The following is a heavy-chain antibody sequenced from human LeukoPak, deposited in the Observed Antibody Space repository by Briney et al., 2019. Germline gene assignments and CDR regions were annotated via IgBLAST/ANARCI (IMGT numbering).Heavy chain of an antibody. J-gene: IGHJ3*02. Sequence: GGSLRLSCAASGFTFNRDWMNWVRQAPGKGLEWVANINQDGSVRYYVDSVKGRFTISRDNAKNSLYLQMNSLRAEDTAVYYCARDYYYDSSGYDAFDIWGQGTMVTVSS. CDR3: ARDYYYDSSGYDAFDI. CDR2: INQDGSVR. CDR1: GFTFNRDW. D-gene: IGHD3-22*01. V-gene: IGHV3-7*03.